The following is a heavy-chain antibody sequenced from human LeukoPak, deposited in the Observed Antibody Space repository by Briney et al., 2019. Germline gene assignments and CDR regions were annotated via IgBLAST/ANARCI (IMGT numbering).Heavy chain of an antibody. J-gene: IGHJ5*02. CDR3: ASSSGWSDL. CDR2: ISATDYST. CDR1: GFIFSSYA. V-gene: IGHV3-23*01. Sequence: PGGSLRLSCAASGFIFSSYAMNWVRQAPGKGLEWVSAISATDYSTYHADSVKGRFTISRDNSKNTLYLQMNSLRAEDAAVYYCASSSGWSDLWGQGTLVTVSS. D-gene: IGHD3-3*01.